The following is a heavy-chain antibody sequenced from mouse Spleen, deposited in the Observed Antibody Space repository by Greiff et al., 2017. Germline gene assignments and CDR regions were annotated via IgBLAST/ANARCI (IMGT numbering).Heavy chain of an antibody. CDR2: IDPSDSYT. D-gene: IGHD4-1*01. CDR1: GYTFTSYW. CDR3: ARLTGRDPWFAY. V-gene: IGHV1-50*01. Sequence: QVQLQQPGAELVKPGASVKLSCKASGYTFTSYWMQWVKQRPGQGLEWIGEIDPSDSYTNHNQKFKGKATLTVDTSSSTAYMQLSSLTSEDSAVYYCARLTGRDPWFAYWGQGTLVTVSA. J-gene: IGHJ3*01.